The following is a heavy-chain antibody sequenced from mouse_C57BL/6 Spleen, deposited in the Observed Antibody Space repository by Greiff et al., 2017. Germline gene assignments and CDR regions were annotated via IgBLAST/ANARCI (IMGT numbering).Heavy chain of an antibody. CDR1: GYTFTDYE. V-gene: IGHV1-15*01. D-gene: IGHD2-12*01. J-gene: IGHJ4*01. Sequence: QVQLQQSGAELVRPGASVTLSCKASGYTFTDYEMHWVKQTPVHGLEWIGAIDPETGGTAYNQKFKGKAILTADKSSSTAYMELRSLTSEDSAVYYWTGYSQERTLYYAMDYWGQGTSVTVSS. CDR2: IDPETGGT. CDR3: TGYSQERTLYYAMDY.